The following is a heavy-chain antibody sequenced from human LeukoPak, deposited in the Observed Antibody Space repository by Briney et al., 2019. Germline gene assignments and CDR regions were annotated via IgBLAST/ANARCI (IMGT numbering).Heavy chain of an antibody. D-gene: IGHD3-10*01. CDR2: IYSSGST. CDR3: ARGKLWFGEFQIGGYYFDY. J-gene: IGHJ4*02. V-gene: IGHV4-4*07. Sequence: PSETLSLTCTVSGGSISSYYWRWIPQPAGKGLEWIGRIYSSGSTNYNPSLKRRVTMSVDTSKNQFSLKLSSVTAADTAVYYCARGKLWFGEFQIGGYYFDYWGQGTLVTVSS. CDR1: GGSISSYY.